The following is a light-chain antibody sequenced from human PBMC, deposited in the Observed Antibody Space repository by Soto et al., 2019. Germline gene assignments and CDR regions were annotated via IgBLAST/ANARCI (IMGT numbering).Light chain of an antibody. J-gene: IGLJ1*01. CDR3: SSYTSDSSYV. V-gene: IGLV2-14*01. CDR2: AVS. Sequence: QSVLTQPASVSGSPGQSITISCTGTSSDVGLYDYVSWYQQHPGKAPQLMIYAVSNRPSGVSNRFSASKSGNTASLFISGLQDEEEADYYRSSYTSDSSYVFGSGTKVTV. CDR1: SSDVGLYDY.